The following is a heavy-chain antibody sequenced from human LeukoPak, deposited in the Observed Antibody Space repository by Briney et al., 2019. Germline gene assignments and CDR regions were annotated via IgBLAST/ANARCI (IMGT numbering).Heavy chain of an antibody. Sequence: ASVKVSCKASGYTFTGYFMNWVRQAPGQGLEWMGWINPNSGGTNYAQKFQGRVTMTEDTSTDTAYMELSSLRSEDTAVYYCATEGYYDSSGYYNDYWGQGTLVTVSS. V-gene: IGHV1-2*02. CDR3: ATEGYYDSSGYYNDY. CDR2: INPNSGGT. J-gene: IGHJ4*02. CDR1: GYTFTGYF. D-gene: IGHD3-22*01.